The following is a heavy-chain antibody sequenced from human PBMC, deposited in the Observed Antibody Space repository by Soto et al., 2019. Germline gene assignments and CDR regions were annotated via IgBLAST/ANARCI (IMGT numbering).Heavy chain of an antibody. CDR3: ARGWGEDSSDYFYAY. Sequence: QVQLVQSGAEAQKPGSSVKVSCKASGGTFSSYAISWVRQAPGQGLEWMGGIIPSFGTPNHAQKFQGRLTSIADESTGTVHKELSRLRSEDTAIYYCARGWGEDSSDYFYAYWGQGTLVIVSS. D-gene: IGHD3-22*01. J-gene: IGHJ4*02. CDR1: GGTFSSYA. CDR2: IIPSFGTP. V-gene: IGHV1-69*01.